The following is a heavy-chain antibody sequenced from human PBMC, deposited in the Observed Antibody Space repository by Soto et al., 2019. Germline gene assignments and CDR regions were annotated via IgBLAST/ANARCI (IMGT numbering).Heavy chain of an antibody. CDR3: AREGAAPYYYYGMDV. D-gene: IGHD6-6*01. CDR2: IYYSGRT. V-gene: IGHV4-59*12. Sequence: SETLSLTCTVSGGSISSYYWSWIRQPPGKGLEWIGYIYYSGRTNYNPSLKSRVTISVDTSKNQFSLKLSSVTAADTAVYYCAREGAAPYYYYGMDVWGQGTTVTVSS. CDR1: GGSISSYY. J-gene: IGHJ6*02.